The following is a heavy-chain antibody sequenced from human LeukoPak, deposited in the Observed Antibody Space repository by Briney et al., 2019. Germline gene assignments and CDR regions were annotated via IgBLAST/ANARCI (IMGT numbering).Heavy chain of an antibody. V-gene: IGHV4-59*01. D-gene: IGHD6-19*01. Sequence: SETLSLTCTVSGGPISSYYWSWIRQPPGKGLEWIGYIYYSGSTNYNPSLKSRATISVDTSKNQFSLKLSSVTAADSAVYYCARASSGWLLGYFDYWGQGTLVTVSS. CDR2: IYYSGST. CDR1: GGPISSYY. CDR3: ARASSGWLLGYFDY. J-gene: IGHJ4*02.